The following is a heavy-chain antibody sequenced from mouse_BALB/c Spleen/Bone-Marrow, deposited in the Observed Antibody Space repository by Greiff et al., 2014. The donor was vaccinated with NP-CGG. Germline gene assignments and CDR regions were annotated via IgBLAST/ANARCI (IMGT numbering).Heavy chain of an antibody. Sequence: VQLKESGAELVKPGASVKLSCIASGFNIKDTYMHWVKQRPEQGLEWIGRIDPANGNTKYDPKFQGKATITADTSSNTAYLQLSSLTSEDTAVYYCAPYYYGSSQFAYWGQGTLVTVSA. V-gene: IGHV14-3*02. CDR2: IDPANGNT. CDR3: APYYYGSSQFAY. D-gene: IGHD1-1*01. J-gene: IGHJ3*01. CDR1: GFNIKDTY.